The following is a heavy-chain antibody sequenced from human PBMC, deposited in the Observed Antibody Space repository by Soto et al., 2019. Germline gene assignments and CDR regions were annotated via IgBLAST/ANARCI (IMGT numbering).Heavy chain of an antibody. CDR2: INEGNGNT. J-gene: IGHJ4*02. D-gene: IGHD3-9*01. CDR3: ASSASYDLLTP. V-gene: IGHV1-3*01. CDR1: GYSFTTYA. Sequence: QVQLVQSGAEVKKPGASVKVSCKASGYSFTTYAIHWVRQAPGQRLEWMGWINEGNGNTKYSQKFQGRVIITRDTSASTANMELSSLRSEDTAVYYCASSASYDLLTPWGQGTLVTVSS.